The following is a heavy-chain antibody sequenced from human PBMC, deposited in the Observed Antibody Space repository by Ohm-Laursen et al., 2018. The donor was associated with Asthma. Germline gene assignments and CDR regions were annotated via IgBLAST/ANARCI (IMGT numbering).Heavy chain of an antibody. J-gene: IGHJ4*02. CDR1: GLTFSAYW. V-gene: IGHV3-7*01. Sequence: SLRLSCAASGLTFSAYWWGWVRQAPGKGLQWLAFIKPDGSQTYYADSMEGRFSISRDNSKNSLYLQMSSLRGEDTAIYYCATLSWYASQFWGQGTLVTVSS. CDR2: IKPDGSQT. D-gene: IGHD2-2*01. CDR3: ATLSWYASQF.